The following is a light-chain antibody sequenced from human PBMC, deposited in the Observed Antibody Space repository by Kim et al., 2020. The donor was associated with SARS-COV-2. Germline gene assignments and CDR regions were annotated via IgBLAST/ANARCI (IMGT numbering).Light chain of an antibody. Sequence: GDRVTITCRASQSISSSLNWYQHKPGKAPNLLIYAASSLQSGVPSRFSGSGSGTDFTLTISSLQREDFATYYCQQSYSTPYTFGQGTKLEIK. CDR3: QQSYSTPYT. J-gene: IGKJ2*01. CDR1: QSISSS. V-gene: IGKV1-39*01. CDR2: AAS.